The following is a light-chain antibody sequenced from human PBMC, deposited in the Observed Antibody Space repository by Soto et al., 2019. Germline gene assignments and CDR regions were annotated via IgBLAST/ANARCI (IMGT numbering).Light chain of an antibody. CDR3: QQYNNWPRGT. CDR1: RSVSSN. V-gene: IGKV3-15*01. Sequence: EIVMTQSPATLSVSPGERATLSCRASRSVSSNLAWYQQKPGQAPRLLIYGASTRATGIPARFSGSGSGTEFTLTISSLQSEDFAVYYCQQYNNWPRGTFGQGTKVEIK. J-gene: IGKJ1*01. CDR2: GAS.